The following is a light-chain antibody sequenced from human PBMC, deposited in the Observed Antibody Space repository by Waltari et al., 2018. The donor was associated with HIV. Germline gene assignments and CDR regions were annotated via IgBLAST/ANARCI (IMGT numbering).Light chain of an antibody. Sequence: QSALTQPASVSGSPGQSITISCTGISSDVGAYNSVSWYQHHPGNAPKLLISEVITRPPGVSNRFSASTSGNTAAPTISGLQPADEADYYCTSSTSGSTLVMFGGGTKLTVL. J-gene: IGLJ3*02. CDR2: EVI. V-gene: IGLV2-14*01. CDR3: TSSTSGSTLVM. CDR1: SSDVGAYNS.